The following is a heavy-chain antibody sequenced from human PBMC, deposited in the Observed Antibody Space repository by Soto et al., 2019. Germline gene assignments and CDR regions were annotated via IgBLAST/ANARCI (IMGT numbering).Heavy chain of an antibody. Sequence: ASVKVSCKASGYTFTSYGISWVRQAPGQGLEWMGWISAYNGNTNYAQKLQGRVTMTTDTSTSTAYMELRSLRSDDTAVYYCARALLRWLVYDFDYWGQGTLVTVSS. CDR2: ISAYNGNT. V-gene: IGHV1-18*01. CDR1: GYTFTSYG. CDR3: ARALLRWLVYDFDY. D-gene: IGHD6-19*01. J-gene: IGHJ4*02.